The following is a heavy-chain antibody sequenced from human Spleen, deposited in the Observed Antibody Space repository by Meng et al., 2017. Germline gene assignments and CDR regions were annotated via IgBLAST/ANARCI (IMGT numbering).Heavy chain of an antibody. CDR1: GGTFSSYA. D-gene: IGHD6-13*01. Sequence: SVKVSCKASGGTFSSYAISWVRQAPGQGLEWMGGIIPIFGTANYAQKFQGRVTITTDESTSTAYMELSRLRSDDTAVYYCVGDEDISAAGKLFGDYWGQGTLVTVSS. J-gene: IGHJ4*02. CDR3: VGDEDISAAGKLFGDY. V-gene: IGHV1-69*05. CDR2: IIPIFGTA.